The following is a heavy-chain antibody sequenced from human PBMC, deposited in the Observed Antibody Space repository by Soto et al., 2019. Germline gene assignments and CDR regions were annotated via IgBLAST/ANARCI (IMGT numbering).Heavy chain of an antibody. CDR3: ARLTPTYYDFWSDPAGGYYGMDV. Sequence: GESLKISCKGSGYSFTSYWISWVRQMPGKGLEWMGRIDPSDSYTNYSPSFQGHVTISADKSISTAYLQWSSLKASDTAMYYCARLTPTYYDFWSDPAGGYYGMDVWGQGTTVTVSS. J-gene: IGHJ6*02. D-gene: IGHD3-3*01. V-gene: IGHV5-10-1*01. CDR1: GYSFTSYW. CDR2: IDPSDSYT.